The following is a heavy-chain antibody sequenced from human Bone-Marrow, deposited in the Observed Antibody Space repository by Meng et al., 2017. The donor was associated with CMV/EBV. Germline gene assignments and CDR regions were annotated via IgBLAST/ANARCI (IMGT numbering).Heavy chain of an antibody. CDR3: ASQGGGWYSVGDDAFDI. D-gene: IGHD6-19*01. CDR2: ISAYNGNT. Sequence: ASVKVSCKASGYTFTGYYMHWVRQAPGQGLEWMGWISAYNGNTNYAQKFQGRVTMTTDTSTSTAYMELRSLRSDDTAVYYCASQGGGWYSVGDDAFDIWGQGTMVTVSS. CDR1: GYTFTGYY. V-gene: IGHV1-18*04. J-gene: IGHJ3*02.